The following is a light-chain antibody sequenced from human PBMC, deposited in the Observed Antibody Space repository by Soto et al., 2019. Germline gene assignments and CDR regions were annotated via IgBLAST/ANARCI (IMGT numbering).Light chain of an antibody. CDR2: EVT. Sequence: QSSLAHPASLSGSPGQSITISCTGASSDVGGYDFVSWYQHHPGTPPKLIIYEVTHRPSGVSHRFSGSKSASTASLTISGLQVADEADYFCGSYSSTTTREVFGTGTKVTVL. V-gene: IGLV2-14*01. J-gene: IGLJ1*01. CDR3: GSYSSTTTREV. CDR1: SSDVGGYDF.